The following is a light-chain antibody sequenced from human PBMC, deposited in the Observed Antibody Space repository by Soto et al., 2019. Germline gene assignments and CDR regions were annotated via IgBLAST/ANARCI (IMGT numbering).Light chain of an antibody. CDR3: QQYNNYFT. V-gene: IGKV1-5*03. Sequence: DIQMTQSPSSLSASVGDRVTITCRASQSIDNYLSWYQQIPGKAPKLLVYKASGLESGVPSRFSGSGSGTDFTLTISSLQPDDFATYYCQQYNNYFTFGGGTKVDIK. CDR2: KAS. J-gene: IGKJ4*01. CDR1: QSIDNY.